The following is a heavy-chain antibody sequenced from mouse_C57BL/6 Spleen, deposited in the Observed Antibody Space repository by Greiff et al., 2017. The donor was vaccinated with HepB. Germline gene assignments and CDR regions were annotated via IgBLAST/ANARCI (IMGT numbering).Heavy chain of an antibody. Sequence: VQLQQSGAELVRPGASVKLSCTASGFNIKDDYMHWVKQRPEQGLEWIGWIDPENGDTEYASKFQGKATITADTSSNTAYLQLSSLTSEDTAVYYCTYVEYYGSRYFDVWGTGTTVTVSS. CDR2: IDPENGDT. V-gene: IGHV14-4*01. CDR3: TYVEYYGSRYFDV. D-gene: IGHD1-1*01. CDR1: GFNIKDDY. J-gene: IGHJ1*03.